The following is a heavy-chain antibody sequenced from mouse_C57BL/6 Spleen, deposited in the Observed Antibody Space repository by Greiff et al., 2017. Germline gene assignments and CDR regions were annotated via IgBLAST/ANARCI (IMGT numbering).Heavy chain of an antibody. CDR3: ARVSGAMDY. V-gene: IGHV5-4*01. Sequence: EVQGVESGGGLVKPGGSLKLSCAASGFTFSSYAMSWVRQTPEKRLEWVATISDGGSYTYYPDNVKGRFTISRDNDKNNLYLQMSHLKAEDTAMYYCARVSGAMDYWGQGTSVTVSS. J-gene: IGHJ4*01. CDR1: GFTFSSYA. D-gene: IGHD4-1*01. CDR2: ISDGGSYT.